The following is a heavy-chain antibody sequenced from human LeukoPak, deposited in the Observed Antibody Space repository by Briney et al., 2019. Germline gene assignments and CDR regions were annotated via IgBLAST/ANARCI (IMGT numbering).Heavy chain of an antibody. CDR1: GFTFSSYA. D-gene: IGHD6-19*01. Sequence: GGPLRLSCAASGFTFSSYAMSWFRQAPGKGLEWVSTINDNGGTTYYADSVKGRFTISRGNSKNTLYLQMNSLRAEDTAVYYCVCGWYVDYWGQGTLVTVSS. CDR3: VCGWYVDY. J-gene: IGHJ4*02. CDR2: INDNGGTT. V-gene: IGHV3-23*01.